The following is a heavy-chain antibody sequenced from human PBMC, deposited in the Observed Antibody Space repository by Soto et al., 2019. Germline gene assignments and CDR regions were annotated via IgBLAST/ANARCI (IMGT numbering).Heavy chain of an antibody. CDR3: ANPVVVHAIRADY. J-gene: IGHJ4*02. CDR2: ISGSGGST. Sequence: LRLSCAASGFTFSSYAMSWVRQAPGKGLEWVSAISGSGGSTYYADSVKGRFTISRDNSKNTLYLQMNSLRAEDTAVYYCANPVVVHAIRADYWGQGTLVTVSS. CDR1: GFTFSSYA. V-gene: IGHV3-23*01. D-gene: IGHD2-15*01.